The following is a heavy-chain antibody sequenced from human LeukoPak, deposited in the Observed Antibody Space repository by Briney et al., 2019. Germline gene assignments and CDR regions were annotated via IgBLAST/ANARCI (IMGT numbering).Heavy chain of an antibody. D-gene: IGHD3-9*01. V-gene: IGHV3-21*01. J-gene: IGHJ4*02. CDR1: GFTFSSYS. CDR2: ISSSSSYI. Sequence: GGTLRLSCAASGFTFSSYSMNWVRQAPGKGLEWVSSISSSSSYIYYADSVKGRFTISRDNAKNSLYLQMNSLRAEDTAVYYCARDHTYYDILTGYYGRYFDYWGQGTLVTVSS. CDR3: ARDHTYYDILTGYYGRYFDY.